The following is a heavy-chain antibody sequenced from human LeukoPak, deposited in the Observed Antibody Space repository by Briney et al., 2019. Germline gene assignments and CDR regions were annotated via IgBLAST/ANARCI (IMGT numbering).Heavy chain of an antibody. Sequence: SETLSLTCTVSGGSISSSSYYWGWIRQPPGRGLEWIGSIYYSGSTYYIPSLKSRVTISVDTSKNQFSLKLSSVTAADTAVYYCARQGGIVGATDYWGQGTLVTVSS. CDR3: ARQGGIVGATDY. J-gene: IGHJ4*02. D-gene: IGHD1-26*01. CDR2: IYYSGST. V-gene: IGHV4-39*01. CDR1: GGSISSSSYY.